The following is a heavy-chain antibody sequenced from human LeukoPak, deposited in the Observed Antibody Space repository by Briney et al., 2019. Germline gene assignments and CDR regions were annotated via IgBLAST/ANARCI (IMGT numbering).Heavy chain of an antibody. CDR3: ARDHCSANSCYEDYYNGLDV. J-gene: IGHJ6*02. V-gene: IGHV1-2*02. Sequence: ASVKVSCKASGYTFTAYYLQWVRLAPGQGLEWMGWINPKSGGTEYARRFQGRVTMTRDTSTSTAYMELSRLRSDDTAVYYCARDHCSANSCYEDYYNGLDVWGQGTTVTVSS. D-gene: IGHD2-2*01. CDR2: INPKSGGT. CDR1: GYTFTAYY.